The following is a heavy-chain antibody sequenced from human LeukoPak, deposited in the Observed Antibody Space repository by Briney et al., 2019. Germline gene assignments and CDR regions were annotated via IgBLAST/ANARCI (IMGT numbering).Heavy chain of an antibody. CDR1: GDSINKYF. J-gene: IGHJ4*02. V-gene: IGHV4-59*01. CDR3: ARERHDLWSAYHLDS. Sequence: PSETLSLTCNVSGDSINKYFWSWLRQPPGKGLQWIGYIYYSGTTKYNPSLKSRVAMSIDTSKNQFSLNLTSVSAADTAIYYCARERHDLWSAYHLDSWGRGTLVTVSS. CDR2: IYYSGTT. D-gene: IGHD3-3*01.